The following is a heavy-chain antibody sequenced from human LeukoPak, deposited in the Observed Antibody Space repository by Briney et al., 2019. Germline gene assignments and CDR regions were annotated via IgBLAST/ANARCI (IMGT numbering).Heavy chain of an antibody. V-gene: IGHV3-53*01. D-gene: IGHD6-13*01. J-gene: IGHJ4*02. CDR1: GFTVSNNC. CDR3: ARDPPGIAASGTGG. CDR2: IYSGGTT. Sequence: PGGSLRLSSAASGFTVSNNCMNWVRQAPGKGLEWVSLIYSGGTTKYADSVKGRFTISRDNSKNTLYLQMNSLRVEDTAMYYCARDPPGIAASGTGGWGQGTLVTVSS.